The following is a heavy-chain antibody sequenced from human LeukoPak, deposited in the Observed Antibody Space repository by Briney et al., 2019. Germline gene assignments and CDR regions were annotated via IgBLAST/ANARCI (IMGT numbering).Heavy chain of an antibody. Sequence: GGSLRLSCAASGFTFSSYAMSWVRQAPGKGLEWVSAISGSGGSTYYADSVKGRFTVSRDNSKNTLYLQMNSLRAEDTAVYYCAKDRGDYDILTGYPLDPWGQGTLVTVSS. CDR2: ISGSGGST. V-gene: IGHV3-23*01. D-gene: IGHD3-9*01. CDR1: GFTFSSYA. J-gene: IGHJ5*02. CDR3: AKDRGDYDILTGYPLDP.